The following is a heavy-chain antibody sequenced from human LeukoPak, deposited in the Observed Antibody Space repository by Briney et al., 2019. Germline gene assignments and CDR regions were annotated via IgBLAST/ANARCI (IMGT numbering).Heavy chain of an antibody. D-gene: IGHD3-3*01. V-gene: IGHV1-2*02. CDR1: GYTFTGYY. CDR3: ARGSDDFWSGYSPSY. Sequence: GASVKVSCKASGYTFTGYYMHWVRQAPGQGLEWMGWINPNSGGTNYAQKFQCRVTITRDTSISTAYMELSRLRSDDTAVYYCARGSDDFWSGYSPSYWGQGTLVTVSS. CDR2: INPNSGGT. J-gene: IGHJ4*02.